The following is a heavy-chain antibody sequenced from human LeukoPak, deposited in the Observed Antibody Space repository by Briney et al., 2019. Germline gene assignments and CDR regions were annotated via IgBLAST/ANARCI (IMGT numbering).Heavy chain of an antibody. CDR2: INPSGGST. CDR3: ARDLPRYCSSTSCNNWFDP. CDR1: GYTFTSYY. V-gene: IGHV1-46*01. D-gene: IGHD2-2*01. Sequence: GASVKVSCKASGYTFTSYYMHWVRQAPGQGLEWMGIINPSGGSTSYVQKFQGRVTMTRDTSTSTVYMELSSLRSEDTAVYYCARDLPRYCSSTSCNNWFDPWGQGTLVTVSS. J-gene: IGHJ5*02.